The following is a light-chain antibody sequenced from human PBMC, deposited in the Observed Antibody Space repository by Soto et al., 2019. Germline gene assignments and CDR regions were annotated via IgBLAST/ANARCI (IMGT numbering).Light chain of an antibody. Sequence: DIQMTQSPSSLSASVGDRVTITCRASQTINNFLSWYQQKPRKPPKLLIYGASRLQSGVPSRFSGGGSGTDFILTISDLQAEDFASYFCQQSSSTPYIFGQGTTLEVK. CDR3: QQSSSTPYI. CDR2: GAS. J-gene: IGKJ2*01. V-gene: IGKV1-39*01. CDR1: QTINNF.